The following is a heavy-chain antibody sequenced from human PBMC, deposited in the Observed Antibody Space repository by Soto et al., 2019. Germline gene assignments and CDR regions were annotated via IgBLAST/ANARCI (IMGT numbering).Heavy chain of an antibody. Sequence: QVQLVESGGGVVRPGRSLRLTCAASGFTFRNYGMHWVRQAPGKGLEWVSVISHDGSDKYYADSMKGRFIISRDNSENTLFLNMHSLKPADTAVYYCAKENQHLVHDYWGQGTLVTVSS. D-gene: IGHD2-21*01. V-gene: IGHV3-30*18. CDR3: AKENQHLVHDY. CDR2: ISHDGSDK. CDR1: GFTFRNYG. J-gene: IGHJ4*02.